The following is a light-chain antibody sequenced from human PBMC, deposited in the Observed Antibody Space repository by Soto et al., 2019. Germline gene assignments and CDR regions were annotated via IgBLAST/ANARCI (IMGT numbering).Light chain of an antibody. CDR1: SSNIGNNY. Sequence: QAVVTQPPSVSAAPGQKVTISCSGSSSNIGNNYVSWYQQLPGTAPKLLIYDNNKRPSGIPDRFSGSKSDTSATLGITGLQTGDEADYYCGTWDSSLSSWVFGGGTKVTVL. J-gene: IGLJ3*02. V-gene: IGLV1-51*01. CDR3: GTWDSSLSSWV. CDR2: DNN.